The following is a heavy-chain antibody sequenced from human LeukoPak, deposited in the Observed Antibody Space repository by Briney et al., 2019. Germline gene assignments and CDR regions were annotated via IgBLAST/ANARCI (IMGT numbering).Heavy chain of an antibody. J-gene: IGHJ4*02. CDR1: GGSISSYY. D-gene: IGHD4-17*01. CDR2: IFYSGST. CDR3: ARGGEYGDYYYDY. V-gene: IGHV4-59*01. Sequence: PETLSLTCTVSGGSISSYYWSWIRQPPGKGLEWIGYIFYSGSTNYNPSLKSRVTISVDTSKNQFSLKLSSVTAADTAVYYCARGGEYGDYYYDYWGQGTLVTVSS.